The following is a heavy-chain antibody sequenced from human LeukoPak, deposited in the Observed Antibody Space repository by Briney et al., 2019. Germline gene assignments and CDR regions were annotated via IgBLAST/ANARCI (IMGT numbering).Heavy chain of an antibody. J-gene: IGHJ4*02. D-gene: IGHD2-2*01. CDR2: IYFNGNT. Sequence: SETLSLTCIVSGASISSYYWSWIRQPPGKGLEWIGYIYFNGNTNYNPSLESRGTMSVETSKNQFSLKLSSVTAADTAMYYCARHDSTSWYNYFDYWGQGTLVTVSS. CDR3: ARHDSTSWYNYFDY. V-gene: IGHV4-59*08. CDR1: GASISSYY.